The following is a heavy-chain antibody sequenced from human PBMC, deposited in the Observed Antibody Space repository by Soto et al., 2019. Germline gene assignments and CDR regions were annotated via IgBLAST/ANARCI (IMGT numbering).Heavy chain of an antibody. J-gene: IGHJ5*02. CDR2: ISAYNGNT. V-gene: IGHV1-18*01. CDR1: GYMFTSYG. Sequence: QVQLVQSGAEVKKPGASVKVSCKASGYMFTSYGVSWVRQAPGQGLEWMGWISAYNGNTNYAQKFQGRVTMTTDTSTTTAYMELRSLRSDDTAVYYCARDRVAEWLEKTIPGDWFDPWGQGTLVTVSS. D-gene: IGHD6-19*01. CDR3: ARDRVAEWLEKTIPGDWFDP.